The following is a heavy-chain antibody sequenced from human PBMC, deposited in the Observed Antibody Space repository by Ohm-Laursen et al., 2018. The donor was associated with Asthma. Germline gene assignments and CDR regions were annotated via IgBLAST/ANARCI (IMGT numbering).Heavy chain of an antibody. Sequence: SQTLSLTCTVSGGSVSSGSYYWSWIRQPPGKGLEWIGYIYYSGSTNYNPSLKSRVTISVDTSKNQFSLKLSSVTAADTAVYYCARDLVVGYCSSTSCSRPADYYGMDVWGQGTTVTVSS. CDR2: IYYSGST. CDR3: ARDLVVGYCSSTSCSRPADYYGMDV. J-gene: IGHJ6*02. V-gene: IGHV4-61*01. CDR1: GGSVSSGSYY. D-gene: IGHD2-2*01.